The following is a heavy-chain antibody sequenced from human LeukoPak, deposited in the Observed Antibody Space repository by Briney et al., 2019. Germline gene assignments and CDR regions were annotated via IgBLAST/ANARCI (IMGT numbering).Heavy chain of an antibody. Sequence: TSETLSLTCAVYGGSFSGYYWSWIRQPPGKGLEWIGEINHSGSTNYNPSLKSRVTISVDTSKNQFSLKLSSVTAADTAVYYCARKGRYCSSTSCYSFWFDPWGQGTLVTVSS. D-gene: IGHD2-2*01. CDR1: GGSFSGYY. CDR3: ARKGRYCSSTSCYSFWFDP. CDR2: INHSGST. V-gene: IGHV4-34*01. J-gene: IGHJ5*02.